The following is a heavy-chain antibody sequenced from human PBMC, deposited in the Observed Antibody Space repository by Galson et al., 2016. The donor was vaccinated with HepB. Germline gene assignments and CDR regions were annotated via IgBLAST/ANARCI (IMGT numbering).Heavy chain of an antibody. CDR1: GFTFSSYA. CDR3: ARGPDYGDWVDFLDC. Sequence: SLRLSCAASGFTFSSYALYWVRRAPGKGLEWVANIKQDGTENYVDSVKGRFTISRDNAKNSLYLQMNSLRAEDTAAYYCARGPDYGDWVDFLDCWGQGTLVTVSS. D-gene: IGHD4-17*01. CDR2: IKQDGTE. V-gene: IGHV3-7*04. J-gene: IGHJ4*02.